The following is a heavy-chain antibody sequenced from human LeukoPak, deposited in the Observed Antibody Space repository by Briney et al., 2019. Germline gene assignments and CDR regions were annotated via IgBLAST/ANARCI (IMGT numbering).Heavy chain of an antibody. CDR3: ARVRGATAVTMYFDF. J-gene: IGHJ4*02. V-gene: IGHV3-48*02. Sequence: GGSLRLSCAASGLTFTGYSMNWVRQAPGKGLESVSFISSSDTIYYSDSVKGRFTISRDNAKNSLYLQMTSLRDDDTAVYYCARVRGATAVTMYFDFWGQGTLVTVSS. D-gene: IGHD4-23*01. CDR1: GLTFTGYS. CDR2: ISSSDTI.